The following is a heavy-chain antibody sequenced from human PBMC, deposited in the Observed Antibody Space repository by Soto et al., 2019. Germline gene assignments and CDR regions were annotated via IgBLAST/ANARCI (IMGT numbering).Heavy chain of an antibody. J-gene: IGHJ3*02. Sequence: QVQLVQSGAEVKKPGSSVKVSCKASGGTFSSYAISWVRQAPGQGLEWMGGIIPIFGTANYAQKFQGRVTITADESTSTAYMELSILRSEDTAVYYCARGLGQQLVPGDDAFDIWCQGTMVTVSS. CDR2: IIPIFGTA. CDR1: GGTFSSYA. CDR3: ARGLGQQLVPGDDAFDI. D-gene: IGHD6-13*01. V-gene: IGHV1-69*01.